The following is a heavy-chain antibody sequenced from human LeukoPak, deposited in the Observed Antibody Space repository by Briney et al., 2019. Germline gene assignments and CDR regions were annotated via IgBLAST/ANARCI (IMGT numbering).Heavy chain of an antibody. CDR1: GSTFTSYW. CDR3: ARRSDGMDV. V-gene: IGHV5-51*01. Sequence: GGSLKISCQGPGSTFTSYWIGWVRQMPGKGLEWMGIIYPGDSDTRYSPSFQGQVTISADKSISTAYLQWSSLKASDTAMYYCARRSDGMDVWGQGTTVTVSS. J-gene: IGHJ6*02. CDR2: IYPGDSDT.